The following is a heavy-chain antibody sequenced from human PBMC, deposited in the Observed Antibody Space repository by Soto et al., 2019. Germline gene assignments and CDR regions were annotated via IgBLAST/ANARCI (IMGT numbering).Heavy chain of an antibody. CDR1: GFTFTSYD. Sequence: EVQLLESGGGLAQPGGSLRLSCAASGFTFTSYDMTWVRQAPGKGLEWVSAISGSGATTYYADSVKGRFTISRDNSKNTVDLQMNSLRADDMAIYYCAKDSYFDGSGYRDAFDIWGQGTMVTVSS. J-gene: IGHJ3*02. CDR2: ISGSGATT. D-gene: IGHD3-22*01. V-gene: IGHV3-23*01. CDR3: AKDSYFDGSGYRDAFDI.